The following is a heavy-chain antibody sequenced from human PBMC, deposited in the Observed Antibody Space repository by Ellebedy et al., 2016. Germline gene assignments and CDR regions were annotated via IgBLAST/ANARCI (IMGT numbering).Heavy chain of an antibody. Sequence: GSLRLXCTVSGGSISSSSYYWVWMRQPPGKGLEWIGEINHSGSTNYNPSLKSRVTISVDTSKNQFSLKLSSVTAADTAVYYCARVADPIIHDSSGYLGGMDVWGQGTTVTVSS. CDR1: GGSISSSSYY. V-gene: IGHV4-39*07. CDR2: INHSGST. CDR3: ARVADPIIHDSSGYLGGMDV. D-gene: IGHD3-22*01. J-gene: IGHJ6*02.